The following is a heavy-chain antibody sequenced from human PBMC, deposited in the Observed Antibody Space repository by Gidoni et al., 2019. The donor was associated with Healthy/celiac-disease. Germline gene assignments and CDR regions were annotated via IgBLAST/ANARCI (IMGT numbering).Heavy chain of an antibody. V-gene: IGHV1-18*01. Sequence: QVQLVQSGAEVKTPGASVQVSCKASGYTFTSYGISWVRQAPGQGLEWMGWISAYNGNTNYAQKLQGRVTMTTDTSTSTAYMELRSLRSDDTAVYYCARDPGIQLWLHYYGMDVWGQGTTVTVSS. CDR1: GYTFTSYG. J-gene: IGHJ6*02. CDR3: ARDPGIQLWLHYYGMDV. CDR2: ISAYNGNT. D-gene: IGHD5-18*01.